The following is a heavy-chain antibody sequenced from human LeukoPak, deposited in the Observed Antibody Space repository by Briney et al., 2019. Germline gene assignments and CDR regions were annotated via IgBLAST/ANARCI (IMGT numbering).Heavy chain of an antibody. V-gene: IGHV3-23*01. J-gene: IGHJ4*02. CDR1: GFTFTSYA. Sequence: PGGSLRLSCAASGFTFTSYAMNWVRQAPGKGLEWVSAISDSGTNTYYADSVKGRFTISRDNSKNTLYLQMNSLRAEDTAVYHCAKDLGRYRNNYFDYWGQGTLVTVSS. D-gene: IGHD1-26*01. CDR3: AKDLGRYRNNYFDY. CDR2: ISDSGTNT.